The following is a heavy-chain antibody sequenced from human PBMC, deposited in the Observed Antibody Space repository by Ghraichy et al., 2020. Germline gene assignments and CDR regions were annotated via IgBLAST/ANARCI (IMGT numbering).Heavy chain of an antibody. CDR3: TTRSDPPTY. V-gene: IGHV3-15*01. CDR2: IKSKTDGGTT. J-gene: IGHJ4*02. Sequence: GESLNISCAASGFTFSNAWMSWVHQAPGKGLEWVGRIKSKTDGGTTDFAAPVRGRFTISRDDSKNTLYLQMYSLKTEDTAVYYCTTRSDPPTYWGQGTLVTVSS. D-gene: IGHD2-15*01. CDR1: GFTFSNAW.